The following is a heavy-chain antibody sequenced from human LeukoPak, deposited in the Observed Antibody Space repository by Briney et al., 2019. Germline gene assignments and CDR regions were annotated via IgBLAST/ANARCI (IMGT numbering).Heavy chain of an antibody. V-gene: IGHV3-48*02. CDR3: ARALPSPLYSGSYADAFDI. D-gene: IGHD1-26*01. J-gene: IGHJ3*02. Sequence: GGSLRLSCAASGFTFSSYSMNWVRQAPGKGLEWVSYISSSSSMIYYADSVKGRFTISRDNAKNSLYLQMKSLRDEDTAIYYCARALPSPLYSGSYADAFDIWGQGTMVTVSP. CDR2: ISSSSSMI. CDR1: GFTFSSYS.